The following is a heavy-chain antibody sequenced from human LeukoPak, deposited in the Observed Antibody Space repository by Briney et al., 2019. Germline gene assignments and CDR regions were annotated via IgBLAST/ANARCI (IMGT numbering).Heavy chain of an antibody. D-gene: IGHD4-23*01. CDR2: ISGSGGST. Sequence: AGGSLRLSCAASGFTFSSYAMSWVRQAPGKGLEWVSAISGSGGSTYYADSVKGRFTISRDNSKNTLYLQMNSLRAEDTAVYYRAKPFQYDYGGNRAPLDYWGQGTLVTVSS. CDR3: AKPFQYDYGGNRAPLDY. CDR1: GFTFSSYA. J-gene: IGHJ4*02. V-gene: IGHV3-23*01.